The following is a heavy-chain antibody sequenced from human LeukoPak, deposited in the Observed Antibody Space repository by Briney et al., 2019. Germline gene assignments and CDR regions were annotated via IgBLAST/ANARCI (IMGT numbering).Heavy chain of an antibody. D-gene: IGHD4-17*01. CDR1: GYTFTSYA. Sequence: GASVKVSCKASGYTFTSYAMNWVRQAPGQGLEWMGWINTNTGNPTYAQGFTGRFVFSLDTSVSTAYLQISSLKAEDTAVYYCARASTTVTTLGYYYYYMDVWGKGTTVTVSS. J-gene: IGHJ6*03. V-gene: IGHV7-4-1*02. CDR3: ARASTTVTTLGYYYYYMDV. CDR2: INTNTGNP.